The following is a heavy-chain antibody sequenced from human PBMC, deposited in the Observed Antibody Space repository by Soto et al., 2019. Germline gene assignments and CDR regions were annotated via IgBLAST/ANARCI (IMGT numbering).Heavy chain of an antibody. Sequence: GGSLRLSCAASGFTFSNCGMHWVRQPPGKGLEWVALISYDGSDKYYADSVKGRFTISRDDSKNTLYLQMNSLRAEDTAVYYCARDASPQRDYYFDYWGQGILVTVSS. CDR1: GFTFSNCG. CDR2: ISYDGSDK. V-gene: IGHV3-33*01. J-gene: IGHJ4*02. CDR3: ARDASPQRDYYFDY.